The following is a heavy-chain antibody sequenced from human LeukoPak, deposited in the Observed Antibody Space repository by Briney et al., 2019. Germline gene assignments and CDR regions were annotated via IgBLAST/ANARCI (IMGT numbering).Heavy chain of an antibody. CDR2: IFWDDDK. Sequence: SGPTLVKPTQTLTLTCTFSGFSLSTSGGGVGWIRQPPGKALEWLALIFWDDDKRYSPSLKSRLTITKDTSKNQVVLTMTNMDPVDTATYYCAHRPYYYDSSGYCDYFDYWGQGTLVTVSS. CDR1: GFSLSTSGGG. J-gene: IGHJ4*02. D-gene: IGHD3-22*01. CDR3: AHRPYYYDSSGYCDYFDY. V-gene: IGHV2-5*02.